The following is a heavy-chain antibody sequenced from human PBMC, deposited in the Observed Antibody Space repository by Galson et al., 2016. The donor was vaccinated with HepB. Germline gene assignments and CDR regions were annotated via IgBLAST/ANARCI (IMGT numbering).Heavy chain of an antibody. CDR1: GYTFTGYY. J-gene: IGHJ6*02. V-gene: IGHV1-2*04. D-gene: IGHD2-15*01. Sequence: SVKVSCKASGYTFTGYYMHWVRQAPGQGLEWMGWICPNSGATNHAQNFQGWVTMTRDSSISTAYMELRGLKSDDTAVYYCARSYCSDSGCFPHGMDVWGQGTTVTVSS. CDR2: ICPNSGAT. CDR3: ARSYCSDSGCFPHGMDV.